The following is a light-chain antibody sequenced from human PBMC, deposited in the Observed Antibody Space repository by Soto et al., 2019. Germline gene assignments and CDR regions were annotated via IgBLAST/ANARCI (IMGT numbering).Light chain of an antibody. J-gene: IGKJ3*01. Sequence: DIQMTQSPSSLSASAGDRVTITCRASQTISNSLNWYQQKSGKAPKLLIFAASSLQSGVPSRFSGSGSGTDFTLTISSLQPEDFATYYCQQSYSIPDTFGPGTKVDIK. CDR1: QTISNS. CDR3: QQSYSIPDT. V-gene: IGKV1-39*01. CDR2: AAS.